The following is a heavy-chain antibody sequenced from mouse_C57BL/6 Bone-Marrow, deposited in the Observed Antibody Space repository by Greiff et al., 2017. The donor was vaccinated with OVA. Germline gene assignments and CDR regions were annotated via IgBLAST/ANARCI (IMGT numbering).Heavy chain of an antibody. CDR3: ARSLWLLGFDY. CDR2: ISDGGSYT. J-gene: IGHJ2*01. Sequence: EVQGVESGGGLVKPGGSLKLSCAASGFTFSSYAMSWVRQTPEKRLEWVATISDGGSYTYYTDNVKGRFTISRDNANNNLYLQMSHLKSEDTAMYYCARSLWLLGFDYWGQGTTLTGSS. V-gene: IGHV5-4*01. CDR1: GFTFSSYA. D-gene: IGHD2-2*01.